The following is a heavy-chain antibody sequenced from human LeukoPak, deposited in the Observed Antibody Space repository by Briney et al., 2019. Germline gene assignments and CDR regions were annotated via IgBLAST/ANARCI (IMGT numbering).Heavy chain of an antibody. J-gene: IGHJ3*02. Sequence: SVKVSCKASGGTFISYTISWVRQAPGQGGEWMVRIIPILGIANYAQTFQGRVTITADKSTSTAYMELSSLRSEDTAVYYCARDPRSGLGAFDIWGQGTMVTVSS. CDR3: ARDPRSGLGAFDI. CDR2: IIPILGIA. D-gene: IGHD3-10*01. V-gene: IGHV1-69*04. CDR1: GGTFISYT.